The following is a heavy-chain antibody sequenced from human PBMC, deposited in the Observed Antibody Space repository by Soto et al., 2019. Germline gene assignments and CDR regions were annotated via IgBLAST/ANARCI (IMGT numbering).Heavy chain of an antibody. CDR1: GFTFSSYA. CDR2: ISGSRGST. CDR3: AKALDDYGDLDAFDS. Sequence: EVQLLESGGGLVQPGGSLRLSCAASGFTFSSYAMSWVRQAPGKGLERVSGISGSRGSTYYADSVKSRFTISRDNSTNTLYLQMNSLRADDAAVYYCAKALDDYGDLDAFDSWGQWTMVTV. V-gene: IGHV3-23*01. J-gene: IGHJ3*02. D-gene: IGHD4-17*01.